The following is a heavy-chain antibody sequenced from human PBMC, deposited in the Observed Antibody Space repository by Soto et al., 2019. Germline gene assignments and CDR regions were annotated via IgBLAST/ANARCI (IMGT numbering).Heavy chain of an antibody. V-gene: IGHV3-7*01. CDR1: GFTFSNSW. CDR2: INRVESEN. Sequence: EVQLVESGGGLVQPGGSLRLSCAASGFTFSNSWMSWVRQAPGKGLEWVADINRVESENYDVASVKGRFTVSRDNAKNSLYLQMNSLRVEDTALYYCARDPAWGSLDYWGLGTLVTVSS. J-gene: IGHJ4*02. CDR3: ARDPAWGSLDY. D-gene: IGHD7-27*01.